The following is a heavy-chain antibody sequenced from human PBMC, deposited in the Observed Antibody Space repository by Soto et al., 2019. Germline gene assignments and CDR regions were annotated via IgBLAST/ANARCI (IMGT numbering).Heavy chain of an antibody. J-gene: IGHJ6*02. V-gene: IGHV2-70*01. CDR1: GFSLSTSGMC. CDR3: ARIPSYYDILTGYYYYGMDV. CDR2: IDWDDDK. Sequence: SGPTLVNPTQTLTLTCTFSGFSLSTSGMCVSWIRQPPGKALEWLALIDWDDDKYYSTSLKTRLTISKDTSKNQVVLTMTNMDPVDTATYYCARIPSYYDILTGYYYYGMDVWGRGTTVTVSS. D-gene: IGHD3-9*01.